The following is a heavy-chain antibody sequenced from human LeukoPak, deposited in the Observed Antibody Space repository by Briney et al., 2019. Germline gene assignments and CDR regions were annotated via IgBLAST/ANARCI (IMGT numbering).Heavy chain of an antibody. CDR1: GFTFSSYV. D-gene: IGHD3-10*01. J-gene: IGHJ4*02. CDR3: AKAGRSLVRGVPFDY. CDR2: ISASGGVT. V-gene: IGHV3-23*01. Sequence: GGSLRLSCAASGFTFSSYVMGWVRQAPGKGLEWVSVISASGGVTFYADSVKGRFTVSRDNSKNTLYLQMNTLRAEDTAVYYCAKAGRSLVRGVPFDYWGQGTLVTVSS.